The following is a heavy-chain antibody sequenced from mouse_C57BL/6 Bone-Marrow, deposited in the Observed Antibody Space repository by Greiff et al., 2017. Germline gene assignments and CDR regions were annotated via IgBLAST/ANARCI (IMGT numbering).Heavy chain of an antibody. CDR1: GYAFSSAW. CDR2: IYPGDGDT. CDR3: ARCGRSHFDD. V-gene: IGHV1-82*01. J-gene: IGHJ2*01. Sequence: VQLQQSGPELVKPGASVKISCTASGYAFSSAWMNWVKQRPGKGLEWIGRIYPGDGDTKYNGKFKGKATLTADKSSSTAYMQLSSLTSEDTAVYFCARCGRSHFDDWGKGTTLTVSS.